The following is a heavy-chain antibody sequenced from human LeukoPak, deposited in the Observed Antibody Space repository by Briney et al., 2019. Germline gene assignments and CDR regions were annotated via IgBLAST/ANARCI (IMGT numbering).Heavy chain of an antibody. J-gene: IGHJ4*02. V-gene: IGHV3-30-3*01. CDR2: ISYDGSNE. Sequence: GGSLRLSCAASGFTYSSHNMHWVRQAPVKGLEWVALISYDGSNEYYADSVKGRFTISRDNSRNTLYLQMNSLRAEDTAVYYCARDQGYSYGHSFDYWGQGTLVTVSS. CDR3: ARDQGYSYGHSFDY. D-gene: IGHD5-18*01. CDR1: GFTYSSHN.